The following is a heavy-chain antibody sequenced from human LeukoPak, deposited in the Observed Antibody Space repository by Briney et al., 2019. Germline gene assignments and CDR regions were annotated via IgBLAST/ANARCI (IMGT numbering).Heavy chain of an antibody. CDR1: GGSISSGGYY. V-gene: IGHV4-31*03. CDR3: ARVSGQLATRVDY. Sequence: PSETLFLTCTVSGGSISSGGYYWSWIRQHPGKGLEWIGYIYYSGSTYYNPSLKSRVTISVDTSKNQFSLRLSSVTAADTAVYYCARVSGQLATRVDYWGQGTLVTVSS. J-gene: IGHJ4*02. D-gene: IGHD6-13*01. CDR2: IYYSGST.